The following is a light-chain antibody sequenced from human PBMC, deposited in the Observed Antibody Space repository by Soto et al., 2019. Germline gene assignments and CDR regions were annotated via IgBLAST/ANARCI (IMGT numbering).Light chain of an antibody. Sequence: QSVLTQPASVPGSPGQSITISCTGTSSDVGAYNYVSWYQQHPGKAPKLMIYEVSNRPSGVSNRFSGSKSGNTASLTISGLQAEDGADYYCTSYTRTSTLYVFGTGTKVTVL. CDR2: EVS. CDR1: SSDVGAYNY. CDR3: TSYTRTSTLYV. V-gene: IGLV2-14*01. J-gene: IGLJ1*01.